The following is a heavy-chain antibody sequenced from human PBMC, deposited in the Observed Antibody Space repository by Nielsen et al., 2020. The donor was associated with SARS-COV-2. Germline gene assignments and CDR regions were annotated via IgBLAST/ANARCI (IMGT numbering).Heavy chain of an antibody. CDR3: ESCKGDGKYFDCEGFDY. D-gene: IGHD3-9*01. Sequence: ASVKVSCKTSGYTFTTYGITWVRQPPGQGLEWMGRISSYNGNTNYAQKLQGRVTMTTDTSTSTAYMELHSLGSEDTAVYYCESCKGDGKYFDCEGFDYWGQGTLVTVSS. CDR2: ISSYNGNT. V-gene: IGHV1-18*01. CDR1: GYTFTTYG. J-gene: IGHJ4*02.